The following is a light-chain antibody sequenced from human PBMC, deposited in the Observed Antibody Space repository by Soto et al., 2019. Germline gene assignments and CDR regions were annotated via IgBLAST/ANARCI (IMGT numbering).Light chain of an antibody. V-gene: IGKV3-15*01. CDR1: QTINNN. J-gene: IGKJ1*01. Sequence: VITQCPATPSFCPRGKAPPSCRASQTINNNVAWYQLKDGQVPRLVIYGASTRATDIPARFSGSGSGTEFTLTISSLQSEDFEEYHCQQYNNGPQTFGQGTKVDIK. CDR2: GAS. CDR3: QQYNNGPQT.